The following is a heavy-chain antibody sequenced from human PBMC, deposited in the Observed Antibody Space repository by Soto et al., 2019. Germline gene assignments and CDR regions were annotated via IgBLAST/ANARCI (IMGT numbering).Heavy chain of an antibody. CDR1: GGTFSSYA. J-gene: IGHJ3*02. Sequence: SVKVSCKASGGTFSSYAISWVRQAPGQGLEWMGGIIPIFGTANYAQKFQGRVTITADESTSTAYMELSSLRSEDTAVCYCARELVVVTRNANAFDIRSQGTMVTVPS. V-gene: IGHV1-69*13. CDR2: IIPIFGTA. D-gene: IGHD2-21*02. CDR3: ARELVVVTRNANAFDI.